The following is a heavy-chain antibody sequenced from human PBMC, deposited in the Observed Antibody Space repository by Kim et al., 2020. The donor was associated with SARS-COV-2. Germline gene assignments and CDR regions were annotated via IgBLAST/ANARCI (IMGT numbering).Heavy chain of an antibody. J-gene: IGHJ6*02. D-gene: IGHD3-22*01. CDR3: ARVSYYYDSSGLGPGWVGYYYGMDV. Sequence: GGSLRLSCAASGFTFDDYGMSWVRQAPGKGLEWVSGINWNGGSTGYADSVKGRFTISRDNAKNSLYLQMNSLRAEDTALYHCARVSYYYDSSGLGPGWVGYYYGMDVWGQGTTVTVSS. V-gene: IGHV3-20*01. CDR2: INWNGGST. CDR1: GFTFDDYG.